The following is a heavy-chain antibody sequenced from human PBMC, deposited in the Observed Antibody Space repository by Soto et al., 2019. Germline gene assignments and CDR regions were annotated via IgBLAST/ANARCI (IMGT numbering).Heavy chain of an antibody. V-gene: IGHV1-69*08. CDR2: IIPIPDIT. CDR3: ARDRITTRGDAFDL. Sequence: QVQLVQSGAEVRKPGSSVKVSCKAPGGTFSTYIISWVRQAPGQGLEWMGRIIPIPDITNYAQKFQGRVPVTADRSTSTAYMELTSLKSEETAVYYCARDRITTRGDAFDLWGQGTMVTVSS. J-gene: IGHJ3*01. D-gene: IGHD3-3*01. CDR1: GGTFSTYI.